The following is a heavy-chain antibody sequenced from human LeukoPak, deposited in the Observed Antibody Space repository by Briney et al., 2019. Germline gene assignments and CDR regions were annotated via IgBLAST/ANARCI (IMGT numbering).Heavy chain of an antibody. D-gene: IGHD2-15*01. CDR1: GFTFSSYG. CDR2: IWYDGSNK. J-gene: IGHJ4*02. V-gene: IGHV3-33*01. CDR3: ARDAALGYCSGGSCYFDY. Sequence: GGSLRLSCAASGFTFSSYGTHWVRQAPGKGLEWVAVIWYDGSNKYYADSVKGRFTISRDNSKNTLYLQMNSLRAEDTAVYYCARDAALGYCSGGSCYFDYWGQGTLVTVSS.